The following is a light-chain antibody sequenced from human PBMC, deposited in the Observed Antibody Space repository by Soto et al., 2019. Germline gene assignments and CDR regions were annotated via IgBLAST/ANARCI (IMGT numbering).Light chain of an antibody. Sequence: IQMTQSPSSLSASVGDRVTITCQASQDISNYLNWYQRTPGKAPKLLIYDVSNLETGVPSRFSGSGSGTVFNFIIDSLQPEDIATYYCLQFHNLPLTFGGGTKVDIK. CDR1: QDISNY. V-gene: IGKV1-33*01. CDR3: LQFHNLPLT. CDR2: DVS. J-gene: IGKJ4*01.